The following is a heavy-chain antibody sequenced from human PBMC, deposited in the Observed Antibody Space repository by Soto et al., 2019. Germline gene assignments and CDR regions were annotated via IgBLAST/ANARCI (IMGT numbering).Heavy chain of an antibody. CDR1: GFTFRNYN. CDR2: ISTGGAYM. D-gene: IGHD2-21*02. J-gene: IGHJ5*01. Sequence: EVQLVESGGGLVMAGGSLRLFCTASGFTFRNYNMNWVRQAPGKGLEWVSCISTGGAYMFYADSVKGRFTISRDNAQNSLVLQMNRPRAVDMAVYYRARSIASPGGDHFDSCGQGTLVTVSS. CDR3: ARSIASPGGDHFDS. V-gene: IGHV3-21*06.